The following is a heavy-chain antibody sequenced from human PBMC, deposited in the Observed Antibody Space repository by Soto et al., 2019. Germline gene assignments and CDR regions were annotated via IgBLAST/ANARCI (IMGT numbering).Heavy chain of an antibody. J-gene: IGHJ4*02. Sequence: EVQLVESGGGLIQPGGSLRLSCAVSGFTVSNNYMSWVRQAPGKGLEGVSVIYSGGYTAYGDSVKGRFTISRDNSKNPLYPKTKRLGAHAPPVFYCAAHPGGGGYWGQGTLVTVSS. V-gene: IGHV3-53*01. CDR3: AAHPGGGGY. D-gene: IGHD3-10*01. CDR1: GFTVSNNY. CDR2: IYSGGYT.